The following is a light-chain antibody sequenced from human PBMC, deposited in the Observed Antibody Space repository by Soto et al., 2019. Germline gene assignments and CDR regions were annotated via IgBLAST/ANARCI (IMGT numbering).Light chain of an antibody. J-gene: IGKJ5*01. CDR3: QQRKNWQVT. CDR2: AAS. Sequence: GERGTLSCQASQSDASNHLASHQQKTGQAPRILIYAASNRATGITARFSGSGSGTDFTLTISSLEPEDFAVYYCQQRKNWQVTFGQGTRLEI. V-gene: IGKV3D-11*02. CDR1: QSDASNH.